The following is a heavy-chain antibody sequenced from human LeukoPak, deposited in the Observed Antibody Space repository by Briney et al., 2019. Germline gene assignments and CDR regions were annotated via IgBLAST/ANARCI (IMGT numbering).Heavy chain of an antibody. V-gene: IGHV4-30-4*01. CDR1: GGSISRGDYY. CDR2: LYYSGST. Sequence: SQTLSLTCTGSGGSISRGDYYWSSIRQPPRKGLEWTGYLYYSGSTYYNPSLKSRVTISVDTSNNQFSLKLSSVTAADTAVYYCARDRITIETRAFDIWGQGTMVTVSS. J-gene: IGHJ3*02. CDR3: ARDRITIETRAFDI. D-gene: IGHD3-3*01.